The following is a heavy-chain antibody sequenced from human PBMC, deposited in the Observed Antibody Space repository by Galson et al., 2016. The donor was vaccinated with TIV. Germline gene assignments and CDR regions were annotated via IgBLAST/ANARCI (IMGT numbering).Heavy chain of an antibody. CDR1: GDTFSMIV. V-gene: IGHV1-69*13. D-gene: IGHD4-11*01. J-gene: IGHJ4*01. Sequence: SVKVSCKASGDTFSMIVFNWVRQAPGQGLDWLGEIIPMFGTANYAQKFQGRVTMTEDSSTDTAYMDLRSLRSEDTAVYFCATSLDYSQIFDYWGHGTLVTVSS. CDR3: ATSLDYSQIFDY. CDR2: IIPMFGTA.